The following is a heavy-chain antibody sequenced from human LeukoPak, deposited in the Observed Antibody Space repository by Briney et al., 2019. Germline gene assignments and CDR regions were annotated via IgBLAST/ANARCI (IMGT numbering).Heavy chain of an antibody. CDR2: IYTSGST. Sequence: PSETLSLTCTVSGGSISSGSYYWSWIRQPAGKGLEWIGRIYTSGSTNYNPSLKSRVTISVDTSKNQFSLKLSSVTAADTAVYYCARDFGYDYGDYYFDYWGQGTLVTVSS. V-gene: IGHV4-61*02. CDR1: GGSISSGSYY. CDR3: ARDFGYDYGDYYFDY. D-gene: IGHD4-17*01. J-gene: IGHJ4*02.